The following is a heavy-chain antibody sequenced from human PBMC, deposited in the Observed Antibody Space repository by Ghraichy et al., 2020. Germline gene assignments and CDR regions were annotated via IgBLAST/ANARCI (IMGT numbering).Heavy chain of an antibody. D-gene: IGHD3-16*01. CDR3: ARPPARATFGGAFDI. Sequence: ASVKVSCKASGYTFTSYYMHWVRQAPGQGLEWMGIINPSGGSTSYAQKFQGRVTMTRDTSTSTVYMELSSLRSEDTAVYYCARPPARATFGGAFDIWGQGTMVTVSS. J-gene: IGHJ3*02. V-gene: IGHV1-46*01. CDR1: GYTFTSYY. CDR2: INPSGGST.